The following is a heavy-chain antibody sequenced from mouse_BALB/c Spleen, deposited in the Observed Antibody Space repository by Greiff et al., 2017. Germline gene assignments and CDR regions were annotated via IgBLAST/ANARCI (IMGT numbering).Heavy chain of an antibody. CDR3: ARQDYYGNFPSY. V-gene: IGHV1-62-2*01. CDR1: GYTFTEYI. D-gene: IGHD2-1*01. CDR2: FYPGSGSI. J-gene: IGHJ3*01. Sequence: QVQLQQSGAELVKPGASVKLSCKASGYTFTEYIIHWVKQRSGQGLEWIGWFYPGSGSIKYNEKFKDKATLTADKSSSTVYMELSRLTSVDSAVYFCARQDYYGNFPSYWGQGTLVTVSA.